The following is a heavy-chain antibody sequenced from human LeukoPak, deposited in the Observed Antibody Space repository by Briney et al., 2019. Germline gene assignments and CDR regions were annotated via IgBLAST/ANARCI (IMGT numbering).Heavy chain of an antibody. CDR2: LSGDGGNT. J-gene: IGHJ4*02. CDR3: AKGGIFSRSGYFDY. Sequence: GGSLRLSCAASGFTVSGCYMSWVRQAPGKGLEWVSGLSGDGGNTYYADSVKGRFTISRDNSKNTLYLQMNSLRAEDTAVYYCAKGGIFSRSGYFDYWGQGTLVTVSS. CDR1: GFTVSGCY. V-gene: IGHV3-23*01. D-gene: IGHD3-9*01.